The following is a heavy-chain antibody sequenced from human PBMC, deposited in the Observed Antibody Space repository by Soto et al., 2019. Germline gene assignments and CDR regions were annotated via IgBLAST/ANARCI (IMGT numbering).Heavy chain of an antibody. J-gene: IGHJ6*02. CDR3: TTDLQVYYDRTTCYAGNYSYDPIDV. CDR1: GFSFRNAW. V-gene: IGHV3-15*01. CDR2: IKSQGDGGTR. Sequence: GGSLRLSCAASGFSFRNAWMSWVRQAPGKGLEWVGHIKSQGDGGTRDYAAPVKGRFTISRDDSKNTLVLQMNSLKNEDTAAYFCTTDLQVYYDRTTCYAGNYSYDPIDVWGQGTTVTX. D-gene: IGHD2-2*01.